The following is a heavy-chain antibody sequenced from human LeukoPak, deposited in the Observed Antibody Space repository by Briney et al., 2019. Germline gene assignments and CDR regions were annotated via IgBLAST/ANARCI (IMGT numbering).Heavy chain of an antibody. CDR2: IYPGDSDA. D-gene: IGHD6-13*01. V-gene: IGHV5-51*01. Sequence: GESLKISCQVSGYTFSSYWIAWVRQGSGKGLEWMGIIYPGDSDARYSPSFQGQVTISADKSISTAYLQWSSLKASDTAMYYCARRPGSGIFNWFDPWGQGTLVTVSS. CDR3: ARRPGSGIFNWFDP. J-gene: IGHJ5*02. CDR1: GYTFSSYW.